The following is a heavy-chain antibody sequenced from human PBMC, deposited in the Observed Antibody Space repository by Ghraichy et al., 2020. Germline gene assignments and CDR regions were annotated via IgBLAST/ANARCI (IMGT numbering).Heavy chain of an antibody. Sequence: GGSLRLSCAASGFSLGDYGMHWVRQAPGKGLEWVTVISYEGSKTHYADSVRGRFTISRDNSNNMVFLEMDSLTADDTAVYYCAKEKDVVTIVVRWVSFDSWGQGALVTVSA. CDR1: GFSLGDYG. J-gene: IGHJ4*02. V-gene: IGHV3-30*18. D-gene: IGHD2-21*01. CDR2: ISYEGSKT. CDR3: AKEKDVVTIVVRWVSFDS.